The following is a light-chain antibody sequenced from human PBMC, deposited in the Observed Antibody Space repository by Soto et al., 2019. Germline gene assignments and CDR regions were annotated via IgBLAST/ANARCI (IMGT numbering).Light chain of an antibody. V-gene: IGLV4-69*01. CDR3: QTWGSGIVV. J-gene: IGLJ2*01. CDR2: LNSDGSH. CDR1: SGHSNYA. Sequence: QPVLTQSPSASASLGASVKLTCTLSSGHSNYAIEWHQQQSEKGPRYLMKLNSDGSHSKGDGIPDRFSGSSSGAERYLTISSLQSEDEADYYCQTWGSGIVVFGGGTKLTVL.